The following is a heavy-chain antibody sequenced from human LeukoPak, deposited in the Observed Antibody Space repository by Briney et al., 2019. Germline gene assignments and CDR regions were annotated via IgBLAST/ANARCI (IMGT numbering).Heavy chain of an antibody. J-gene: IGHJ4*02. D-gene: IGHD3-22*01. CDR2: AYGDGSDK. CDR1: GFTFNRYG. V-gene: IGHV3-33*01. Sequence: GGSLRLSCAASGFTFNRYGMHWVRQAPGKGLEWVAVAYGDGSDKYYADSVKGRFTISKDLSQNTLYMQINSLRAEDTAMYYCATGSGHYYDHWGQGTLVTVSS. CDR3: ATGSGHYYDH.